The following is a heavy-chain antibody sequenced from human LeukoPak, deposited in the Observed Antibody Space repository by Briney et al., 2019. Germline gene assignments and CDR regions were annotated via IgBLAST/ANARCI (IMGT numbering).Heavy chain of an antibody. CDR2: IRYDGSNK. CDR3: AKARQVYSGYDYGYYFDY. CDR1: GFTFSSYG. V-gene: IGHV3-30*02. J-gene: IGHJ4*02. D-gene: IGHD5-12*01. Sequence: GGSLRLSCAASGFTFSSYGMHWVRQAPGKGLEWVAFIRYDGSNKYYADSVKGRFTISRDNSKNTLYLQMNSLRAEDTAVYYCAKARQVYSGYDYGYYFDYWGQGTLVTVSS.